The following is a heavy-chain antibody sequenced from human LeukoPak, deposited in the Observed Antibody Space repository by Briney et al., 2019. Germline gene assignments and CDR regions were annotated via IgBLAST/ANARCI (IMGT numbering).Heavy chain of an antibody. J-gene: IGHJ3*02. CDR1: GYTFTGYY. V-gene: IGHV1-2*02. Sequence: ASVKVSCKASGYTFTGYYMHWVRQAPGQGLEWMGWINPNSGGTNYAQKFQGRVTMTRDTSISTAYMELSRLRSDDTAVYYCVRGLFYYDSSGPGDIWGQGTMVTVSS. CDR3: VRGLFYYDSSGPGDI. CDR2: INPNSGGT. D-gene: IGHD3-22*01.